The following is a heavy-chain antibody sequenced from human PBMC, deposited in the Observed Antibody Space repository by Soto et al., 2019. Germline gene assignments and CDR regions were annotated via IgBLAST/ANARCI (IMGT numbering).Heavy chain of an antibody. J-gene: IGHJ4*02. CDR3: ARPLCSSTRCGPYFFDS. V-gene: IGHV1-8*01. CDR1: GYTFTSND. D-gene: IGHD2-2*01. Sequence: ASVKVSWKASGYTFTSNDINWVRQAPGQGPEWMGWMNPDNGKTGFAQKFQGRITMTRNTSISTAYMELSSLRSDDTAVYFCARPLCSSTRCGPYFFDSWGQGSLVTVSS. CDR2: MNPDNGKT.